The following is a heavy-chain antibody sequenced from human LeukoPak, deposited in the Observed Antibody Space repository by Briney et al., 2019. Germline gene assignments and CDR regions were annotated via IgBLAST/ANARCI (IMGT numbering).Heavy chain of an antibody. CDR2: IYYSGST. D-gene: IGHD4-11*01. CDR3: ARDGHDYSNYEDARWGYYYYYMDV. CDR1: GGSISSGGYY. J-gene: IGHJ6*03. V-gene: IGHV4-31*03. Sequence: SETQSLTCTVSGGSISSGGYYWSWIRQHPGKGLEWIGYIYYSGSTYYNPSLKSRVTIPADTSKNQFSLKLSSVAAADTAVYYCARDGHDYSNYEDARWGYYYYYMDVWGKGTTVTVSS.